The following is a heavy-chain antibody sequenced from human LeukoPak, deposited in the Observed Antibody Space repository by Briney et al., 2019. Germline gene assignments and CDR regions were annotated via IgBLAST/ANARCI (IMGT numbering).Heavy chain of an antibody. J-gene: IGHJ6*03. CDR1: GGTFSSYA. CDR2: IIPIFGTA. Sequence: SVKVSCKASGGTFSSYAISWVRQAPGQGLEWMGGIIPIFGTANHAQKFQGRVTITTDESTSTAYMELSSLRSEDTAVYYCARGGSSSRLYYYMDVWGKGTTVTVSS. CDR3: ARGGSSSRLYYYMDV. D-gene: IGHD6-13*01. V-gene: IGHV1-69*05.